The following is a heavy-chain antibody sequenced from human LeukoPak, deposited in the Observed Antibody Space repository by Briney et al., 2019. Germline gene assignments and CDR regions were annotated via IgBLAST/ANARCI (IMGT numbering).Heavy chain of an antibody. Sequence: SVKVSCKASGGTFSSYAISWVRQAPGQGLEWMGGIIPIFGTANYAQKFQGRVTITADESTSTAYMELSSLRSEDTAVYCCARAPLYCSGGSCYWFDPWGQGTLVTVSS. V-gene: IGHV1-69*13. D-gene: IGHD2-15*01. J-gene: IGHJ5*02. CDR2: IIPIFGTA. CDR3: ARAPLYCSGGSCYWFDP. CDR1: GGTFSSYA.